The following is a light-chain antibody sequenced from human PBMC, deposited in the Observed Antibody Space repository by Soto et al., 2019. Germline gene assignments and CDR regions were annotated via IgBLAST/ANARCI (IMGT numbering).Light chain of an antibody. J-gene: IGKJ1*01. CDR1: QSISSW. V-gene: IGKV1-5*03. CDR3: QQYNSYPET. Sequence: DIQMTQSPSTLSASVGDRVTITCRASQSISSWLAWYQQKPGKAPKLLIYKASNLESGVPLRFSGSGSGTEFTLAISSLQPDDFATYYCQQYNSYPETFGQGTKVEIK. CDR2: KAS.